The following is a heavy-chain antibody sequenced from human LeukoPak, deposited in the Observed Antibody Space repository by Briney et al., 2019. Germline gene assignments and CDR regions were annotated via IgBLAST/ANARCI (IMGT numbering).Heavy chain of an antibody. CDR1: GGSVTGTNW. CDR3: AREGGFYRPLDY. Sequence: SETLSLTCGVSGGSVTGTNWWTWVRQPPGKGLWWIGEVHLDGRTNYNPSLKSRLTMSVDLSENHVSLKLTSVTAADTAVYYCAREGGFYRPLDYSGQGTLVTVSS. D-gene: IGHD3-3*01. V-gene: IGHV4-4*02. J-gene: IGHJ4*02. CDR2: VHLDGRT.